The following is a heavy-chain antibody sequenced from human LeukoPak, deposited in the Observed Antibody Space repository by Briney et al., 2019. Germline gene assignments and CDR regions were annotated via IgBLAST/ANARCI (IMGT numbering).Heavy chain of an antibody. Sequence: ASVKVSCKASGYTFTRYYMNWVRQAPGQGLEGMGIINPSGGRTSYAQRFQGRVTMTRDTSTSTVYMELSSLRSEDTAVYYCARDLLDYNGSDSYYTNWFDPWGQGTLVTVSS. CDR1: GYTFTRYY. CDR2: INPSGGRT. D-gene: IGHD3-10*01. J-gene: IGHJ5*02. CDR3: ARDLLDYNGSDSYYTNWFDP. V-gene: IGHV1-46*01.